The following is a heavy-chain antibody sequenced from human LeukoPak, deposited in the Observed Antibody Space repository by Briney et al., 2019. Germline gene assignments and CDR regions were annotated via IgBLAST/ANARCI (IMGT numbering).Heavy chain of an antibody. CDR1: GFTFSSYA. CDR3: ARKNYGMDV. D-gene: IGHD2/OR15-2a*01. V-gene: IGHV3-30-3*01. CDR2: ISYDGSNK. Sequence: GGSLRLSCAASGFTFSSYAMHWVRQAPGKGLEWVAVISYDGSNKYYADSVKGRFTISRDNSKNTLYLQMNSLRAEDTAVYYCARKNYGMDVWGQGTTVTVSS. J-gene: IGHJ6*02.